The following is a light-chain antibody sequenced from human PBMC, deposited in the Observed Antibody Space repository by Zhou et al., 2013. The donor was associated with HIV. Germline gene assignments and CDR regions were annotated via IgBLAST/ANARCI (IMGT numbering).Light chain of an antibody. CDR2: TAS. CDR1: QGLNGD. Sequence: EVVMTQSPATLSVSLGERVTLSCRASQGLNGDLAWYQQKPGQTPRLIIYTASTRATNTPARFSGSGSGTEFTLTISKVQSEDFAVYYCQQYNTWPYTFGQGTKLEIK. J-gene: IGKJ2*01. CDR3: QQYNTWPYT. V-gene: IGKV3-15*01.